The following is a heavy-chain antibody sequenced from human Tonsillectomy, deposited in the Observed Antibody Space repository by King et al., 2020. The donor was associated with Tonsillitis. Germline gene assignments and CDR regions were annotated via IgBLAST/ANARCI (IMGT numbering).Heavy chain of an antibody. J-gene: IGHJ3*02. V-gene: IGHV3-66*01. CDR1: GFTVSNNY. CDR3: ARDTLITITGRSCDI. Sequence: VQLVESGGGLVQPGGSLRLSCAASGFTVSNNYMSWVRQAPGKGLEWVSLIYSGGSTYYADSVKGRFTVSRDNSKNTLYLQMNSLRAEDTAVYYCARDTLITITGRSCDIWGQGTMVTVSS. D-gene: IGHD3-3*01. CDR2: IYSGGST.